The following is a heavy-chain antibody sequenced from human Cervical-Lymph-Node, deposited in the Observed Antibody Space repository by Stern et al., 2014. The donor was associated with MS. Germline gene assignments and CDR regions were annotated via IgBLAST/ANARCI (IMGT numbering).Heavy chain of an antibody. CDR3: ARDGRGNFFYFDL. D-gene: IGHD4-23*01. V-gene: IGHV1-69*01. J-gene: IGHJ2*01. CDR2: IIPMFGTI. Sequence: QLVQSGAETKTPGSSVKVSCKASGGTFTSYAINWVRQAPGQGLEWMGGIIPMFGTINYAQNFQGRVTITADESTGTAYMELTGLTSEDTAVFYCARDGRGNFFYFDLWGRGTLVTVSS. CDR1: GGTFTSYA.